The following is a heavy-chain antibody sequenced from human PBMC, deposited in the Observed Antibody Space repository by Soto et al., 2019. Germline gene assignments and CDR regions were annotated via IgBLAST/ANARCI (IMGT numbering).Heavy chain of an antibody. CDR3: ARASLDYVWGSYRYSGAFDI. Sequence: QVQLVQSGAEVKKPGSSVKVSCKASGGTFSSYAISWVRQAPGQGLEWMGGIIPIFGTANYAQKFQGRVTITADESTSTAYMELSSLRSEDTAVYYCARASLDYVWGSYRYSGAFDIWGQGTMVTVSS. CDR2: IIPIFGTA. CDR1: GGTFSSYA. D-gene: IGHD3-16*02. V-gene: IGHV1-69*01. J-gene: IGHJ3*02.